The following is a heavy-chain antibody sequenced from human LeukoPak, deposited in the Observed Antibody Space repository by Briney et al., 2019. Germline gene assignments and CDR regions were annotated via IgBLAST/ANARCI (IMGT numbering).Heavy chain of an antibody. Sequence: GGSLRLSCAASGFTFSSYSVNWVRQAPGKGLEWVSYISTSSSTIYYADSVKGRFTISRDNAKNSLYLQMNSLRDEDTAVYYCARASYGSGSYPNFDYWGQGTLVTVSS. J-gene: IGHJ4*02. CDR2: ISTSSSTI. CDR3: ARASYGSGSYPNFDY. V-gene: IGHV3-48*02. D-gene: IGHD3-10*01. CDR1: GFTFSSYS.